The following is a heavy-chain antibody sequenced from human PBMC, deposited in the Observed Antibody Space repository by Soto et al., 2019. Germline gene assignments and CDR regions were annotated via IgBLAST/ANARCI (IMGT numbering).Heavy chain of an antibody. D-gene: IGHD5-18*01. V-gene: IGHV3-21*01. CDR3: ASYEDTAMVGVYYYYYYMDV. J-gene: IGHJ6*03. CDR2: ISSSSSYI. CDR1: GFTFSSYS. Sequence: GGSLRLSCAASGFTFSSYSMNWVRQAPGKGLEWVSSISSSSSYIYYADSVKGRFTISRDNAKNSLYLQMNSLRAEDTAVYYCASYEDTAMVGVYYYYYYMDVWGKGTTVTVSS.